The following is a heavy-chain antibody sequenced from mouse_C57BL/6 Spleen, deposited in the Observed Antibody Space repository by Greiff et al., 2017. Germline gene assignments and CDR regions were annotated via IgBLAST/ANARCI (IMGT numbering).Heavy chain of an antibody. J-gene: IGHJ4*01. D-gene: IGHD4-1*01. V-gene: IGHV1-72*01. Sequence: VQLQQPGAELVKPGASVKLSCTASGYTFTSYWMHWVKQRPGRGLEWIGRIDPNSGGTKYNEKFKSKATLTVDKASSTAYMQLSSLTSEDSAVYYCARGGNWDEGYAMDYWGQGTSVTVSS. CDR1: GYTFTSYW. CDR3: ARGGNWDEGYAMDY. CDR2: IDPNSGGT.